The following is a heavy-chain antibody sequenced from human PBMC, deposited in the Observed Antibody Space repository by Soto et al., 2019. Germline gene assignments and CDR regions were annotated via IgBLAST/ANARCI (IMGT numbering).Heavy chain of an antibody. V-gene: IGHV4-34*12. J-gene: IGHJ5*02. CDR1: GESFSGYY. CDR3: ARSVFP. Sequence: SDTLSLTCAVYGESFSGYYWSWIRQPPGKGLEWIGHIFDSGTTYTNPSLRSQVAISLDTSKNHFSLTLSSVTAADTAVYYCARSVFPWGQGTLVTVSS. CDR2: IFDSGTT.